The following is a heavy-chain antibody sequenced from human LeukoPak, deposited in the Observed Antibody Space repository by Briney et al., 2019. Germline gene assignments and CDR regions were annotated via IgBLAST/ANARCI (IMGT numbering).Heavy chain of an antibody. J-gene: IGHJ5*02. CDR3: ARLEQQLGDPFDP. CDR2: ISYDGSNK. Sequence: RAGGSLRLSCAASGFTFSSYGMHWVHQAPGKGLEWVAVISYDGSNKYYADSVKGRFTISRDNSKNTLYLQMNSLRAEDTAVYYCARLEQQLGDPFDPWGQGTLVTVSS. V-gene: IGHV3-30*03. D-gene: IGHD6-13*01. CDR1: GFTFSSYG.